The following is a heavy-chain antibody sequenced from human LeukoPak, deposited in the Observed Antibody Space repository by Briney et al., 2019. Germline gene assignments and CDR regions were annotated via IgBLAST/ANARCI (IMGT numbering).Heavy chain of an antibody. CDR2: INHSGST. CDR3: ARGLMDCSSTSCYSGSDY. D-gene: IGHD2-2*01. Sequence: SETLSLTCAVYGGSFSGYYWSWIRQPPGKGLEWIGEINHSGSTNCNPSLKSRVTISVDTSKNQFSLKLSSVTAADTAVYYCARGLMDCSSTSCYSGSDYWGQGTLVTVSS. V-gene: IGHV4-34*01. CDR1: GGSFSGYY. J-gene: IGHJ4*02.